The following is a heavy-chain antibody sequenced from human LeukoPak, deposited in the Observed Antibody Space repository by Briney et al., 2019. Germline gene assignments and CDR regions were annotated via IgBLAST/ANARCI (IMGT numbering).Heavy chain of an antibody. J-gene: IGHJ4*02. CDR3: AREVSSSWHYDY. CDR2: INSDGSST. V-gene: IGHV3-74*01. D-gene: IGHD6-13*01. CDR1: GFTFSSYW. Sequence: GGPLRLSCAASGFTFSSYWMHWVRQAPGKGLVWVSRINSDGSSTSYADPVKGRFTISRDNAKNTLYLQMNSLRAEDTAVYYCAREVSSSWHYDYWGQGTLVTVSS.